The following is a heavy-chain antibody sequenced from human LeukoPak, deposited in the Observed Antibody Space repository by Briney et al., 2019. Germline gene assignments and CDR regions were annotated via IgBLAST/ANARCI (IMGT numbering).Heavy chain of an antibody. CDR3: ARVVVTAILIPDAFDI. J-gene: IGHJ3*02. D-gene: IGHD2-21*02. CDR1: GYTFTGYY. V-gene: IGHV1-2*02. CDR2: INPNSGGT. Sequence: ASVKVSCKASGYTFTGYYMHWVRQAPGQGLEWMGWINPNSGGTNYAQKFQGRVTMTRDTSISTAYMELSRLRSDDTAVYYCARVVVTAILIPDAFDIWGQGTMVTVSS.